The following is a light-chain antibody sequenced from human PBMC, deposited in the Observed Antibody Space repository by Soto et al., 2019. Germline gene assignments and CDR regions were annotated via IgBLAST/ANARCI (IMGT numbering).Light chain of an antibody. Sequence: DIQMTQSPSMLSAFVGDRVTITCRASQSISSWLAWYQQKPGKAPKLLIYKSSRLQSGVPSRFSGSGSGTEFTLTISSLQPDDFATYSCQQYNSYSSITFGHGTRLEIK. CDR1: QSISSW. J-gene: IGKJ5*01. V-gene: IGKV1-5*03. CDR2: KSS. CDR3: QQYNSYSSIT.